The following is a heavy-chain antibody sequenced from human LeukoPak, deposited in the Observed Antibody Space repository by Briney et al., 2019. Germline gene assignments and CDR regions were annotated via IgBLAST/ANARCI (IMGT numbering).Heavy chain of an antibody. CDR2: IYSDNT. CDR1: GFTVSSNS. CDR3: ATPTTGFGESEPPGYYYYYMDV. J-gene: IGHJ6*03. Sequence: GGSLRLSCTVSGFTVSSNSMSWVRQAPGKGLEWVSFIYSDNTHYSDSVKGRFTISRDNSKNTLYLQMNSLRAEDTAVYYCATPTTGFGESEPPGYYYYYMDVWGKGTTVTVSS. D-gene: IGHD3-10*01. V-gene: IGHV3-53*01.